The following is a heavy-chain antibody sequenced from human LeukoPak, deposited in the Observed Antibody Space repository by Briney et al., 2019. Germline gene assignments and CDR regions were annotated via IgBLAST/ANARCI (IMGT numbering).Heavy chain of an antibody. CDR2: IYISRSN. D-gene: IGHD3-10*01. V-gene: IGHV4-59*10. CDR1: GGSISRYY. CDR3: ARGVQWFGERDYYYYYMDG. Sequence: SETLSLTCAVSGGSISRYYWSWVRQPAGKGLEWVGRIYISRSNKYYTSPKSRVTISVDTSKNQFSMKVSSVTAADTAVYYGARGVQWFGERDYYYYYMDGGGKGPRSPSP. J-gene: IGHJ6*03.